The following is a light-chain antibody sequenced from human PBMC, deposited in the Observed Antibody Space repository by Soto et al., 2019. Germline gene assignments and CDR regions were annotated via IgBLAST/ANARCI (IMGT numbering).Light chain of an antibody. J-gene: IGLJ3*02. V-gene: IGLV2-14*01. CDR3: SSYTVINTAV. CDR1: PSDVGAYNY. CDR2: EVD. Sequence: QSVLTQPASVSGSPGQSVSISCTGSPSDVGAYNYVAWYQHKPGKAPRLLIYEVDHRPSGIYPRFSGSKSGNTASLTISGLQTDDEADYYCSSYTVINTAVFGGGTKLTVL.